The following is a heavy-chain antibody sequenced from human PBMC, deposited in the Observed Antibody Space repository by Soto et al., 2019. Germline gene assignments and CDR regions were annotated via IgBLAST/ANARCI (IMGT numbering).Heavy chain of an antibody. V-gene: IGHV1-69*01. D-gene: IGHD3-10*01. CDR1: GVSFNNNG. Sequence: QVQLVQSGAEVKKPGSSVKVSCKTSGVSFNNNGIGWVRQAPGHGLEWMGGVSPPFRTSNYARKFQRRISITADASTGTVNMELSRLTSEDTAQYYCARVLYYGSGSYSPDGMDVWGQGTTVTVSS. J-gene: IGHJ6*02. CDR3: ARVLYYGSGSYSPDGMDV. CDR2: VSPPFRTS.